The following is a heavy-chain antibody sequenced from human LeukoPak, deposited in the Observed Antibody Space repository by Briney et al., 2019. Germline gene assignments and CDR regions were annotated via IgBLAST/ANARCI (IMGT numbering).Heavy chain of an antibody. CDR1: GGSIRRADYY. CDR3: ARGRGGFWTGLDS. Sequence: SETLSLTCTVSGGSIRRADYYWGWIRQSPGKGLEWIGSIYHSGSTYYNPSLQSRVTKSVDTSKNQFSLNLSSVTAADTAVYYCARGRGGFWTGLDSWGQGTLVTVSS. CDR2: IYHSGST. V-gene: IGHV4-39*07. J-gene: IGHJ4*02. D-gene: IGHD3/OR15-3a*01.